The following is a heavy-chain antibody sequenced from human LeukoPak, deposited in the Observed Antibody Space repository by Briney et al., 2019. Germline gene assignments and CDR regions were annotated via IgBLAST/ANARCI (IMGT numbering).Heavy chain of an antibody. Sequence: SETLSLTCAVYGGSFSGYYWSWIRQPPGKGLEWIGEINHSGSTNYNPSLKSRVTISVDTSKNQFSLKLSFVTAADTAVYYCARVWGDYADMDVWGQGTTVTVSS. CDR2: INHSGST. V-gene: IGHV4-34*01. D-gene: IGHD3-10*01. J-gene: IGHJ6*02. CDR3: ARVWGDYADMDV. CDR1: GGSFSGYY.